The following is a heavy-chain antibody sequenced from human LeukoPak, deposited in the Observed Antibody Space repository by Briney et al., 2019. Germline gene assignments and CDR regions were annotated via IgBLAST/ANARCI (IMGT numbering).Heavy chain of an antibody. CDR1: GYTFTSYG. J-gene: IGHJ3*02. CDR2: ISTYNGNT. CDR3: ARRYCTNGVCYHDRGAFDI. D-gene: IGHD2-8*01. V-gene: IGHV1-18*01. Sequence: GASVKVSCKASGYTFTSYGISWVRQAPGQGLEWMGWISTYNGNTNYAQKVQGRVTMTTDTSTSTANMELRSLRSDDTAVYFCARRYCTNGVCYHDRGAFDIWGQGTMVTVSS.